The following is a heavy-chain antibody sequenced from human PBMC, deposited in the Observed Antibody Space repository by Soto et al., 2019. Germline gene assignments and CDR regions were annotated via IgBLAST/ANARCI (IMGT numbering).Heavy chain of an antibody. CDR2: IYWDDDK. V-gene: IGHV2-5*02. D-gene: IGHD4-17*01. J-gene: IGHJ2*01. Sequence: QITLKESGPTLVKPTQTLTLTCTFSGFSLSTSGVGVGWIRQPPGKALEWLALIYWDDDKRYSPSLKSRLTITKDTSKNQVVLTMTNMDPVDPATYYCAHYTVTTVCAYFDLWGRGTLVTVSS. CDR1: GFSLSTSGVG. CDR3: AHYTVTTVCAYFDL.